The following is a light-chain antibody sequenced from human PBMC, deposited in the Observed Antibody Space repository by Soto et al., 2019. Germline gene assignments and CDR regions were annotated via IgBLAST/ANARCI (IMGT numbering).Light chain of an antibody. Sequence: EIVMTQSPATLSVSPGERATLSCRASQSVSSNLAWYQQKPGQAPRLLIYGASTRATGIPARFSGSGSGTEFTLTISSLDPEDFAVYYCHQRSNRPLTFGQGTRLEI. CDR2: GAS. CDR1: QSVSSN. J-gene: IGKJ5*01. CDR3: HQRSNRPLT. V-gene: IGKV3-15*01.